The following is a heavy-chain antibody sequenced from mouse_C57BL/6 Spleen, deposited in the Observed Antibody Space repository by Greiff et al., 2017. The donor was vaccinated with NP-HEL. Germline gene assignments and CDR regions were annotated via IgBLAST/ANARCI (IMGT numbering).Heavy chain of an antibody. CDR1: GYTFTSYG. D-gene: IGHD2-3*01. Sequence: QVQLKQSGAELARPGASVKLSCKASGYTFTSYGISWVKQRTGQGLEWIGEIYPRSGNTYYNEKFKGKATLTADKSSSTAYMELRSLTSEDSAVYFCLYDGYYGGYFDVWGTGTTVTVSS. CDR2: IYPRSGNT. V-gene: IGHV1-81*01. CDR3: LYDGYYGGYFDV. J-gene: IGHJ1*03.